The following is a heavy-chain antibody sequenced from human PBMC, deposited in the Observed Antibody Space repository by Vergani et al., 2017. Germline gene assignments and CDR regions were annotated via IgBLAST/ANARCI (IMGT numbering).Heavy chain of an antibody. CDR1: GGSFSGYY. V-gene: IGHV4-34*01. CDR3: ARVRAAGTFNYYYYYGMDV. Sequence: QVQLQQWGAGLLKPSETLSLTCAVYGGSFSGYYWSWIRQPPGKGLEWIGEINHSGSTNYNPSLKSRVTISVDTSKNQFSLKLSSVTAADTAVYYCARVRAAGTFNYYYYYGMDVWGQGP. J-gene: IGHJ6*02. D-gene: IGHD6-13*01. CDR2: INHSGST.